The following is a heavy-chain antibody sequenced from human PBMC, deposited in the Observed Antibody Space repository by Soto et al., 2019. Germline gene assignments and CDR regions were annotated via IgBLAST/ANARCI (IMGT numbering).Heavy chain of an antibody. CDR2: INAGNGNT. Sequence: ASVKVSCKASGYTFTSYAMHWVRQAPGQRLEWMGWINAGNGNTKYSQKFQGRVTITRDTSASTAYMELSSLRSGDTAVYYCARRPGGSLTQFDPWGQGTLVTVSS. CDR3: ARRPGGSLTQFDP. D-gene: IGHD2-15*01. V-gene: IGHV1-3*01. J-gene: IGHJ5*02. CDR1: GYTFTSYA.